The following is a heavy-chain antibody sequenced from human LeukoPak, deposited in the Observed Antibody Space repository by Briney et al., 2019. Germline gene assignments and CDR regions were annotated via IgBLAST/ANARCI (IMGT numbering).Heavy chain of an antibody. D-gene: IGHD5-12*01. J-gene: IGHJ5*02. Sequence: GGSLRLSCAASGFTFSSYAMSWVRQAPGKGLEWVSAISGSGGSTYYADSVKGRFTISRDNSKNTLYLQMNSLRAEDTAVYYCAKEQRGYTGYAVGSWFDPWGQGTLVTVSS. CDR2: ISGSGGST. V-gene: IGHV3-23*01. CDR1: GFTFSSYA. CDR3: AKEQRGYTGYAVGSWFDP.